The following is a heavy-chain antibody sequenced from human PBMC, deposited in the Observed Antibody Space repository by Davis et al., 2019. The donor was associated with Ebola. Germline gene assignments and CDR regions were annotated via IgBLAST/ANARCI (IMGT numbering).Heavy chain of an antibody. D-gene: IGHD6-13*01. Sequence: GESLKISCVASGFTFSSYDMQWVRQTAGEGLEWVSSIGTDGDPHYADSAKGRFTISRENAKNSLYLQMNYLNAGDTALYYCARGDSSTWRLGFAFDVWGQGTVATVSS. V-gene: IGHV3-13*05. CDR3: ARGDSSTWRLGFAFDV. CDR2: IGTDGDP. J-gene: IGHJ3*01. CDR1: GFTFSSYD.